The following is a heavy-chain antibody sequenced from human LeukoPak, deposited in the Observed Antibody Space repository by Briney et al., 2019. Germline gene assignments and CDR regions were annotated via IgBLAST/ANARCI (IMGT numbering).Heavy chain of an antibody. J-gene: IGHJ4*02. CDR2: INHSGST. D-gene: IGHD3-3*01. CDR1: GGSFSGYY. V-gene: IGHV4-34*01. Sequence: PSETLSLTCAVYGGSFSGYYWSWIRQPPGKGLEWIGEINHSGSTNYNPSLKSRVTISVDTSKNQFSLKLSSVTAADTAVYYCARGYVGIRFLEWLYIFDYWGQGTLVTVSS. CDR3: ARGYVGIRFLEWLYIFDY.